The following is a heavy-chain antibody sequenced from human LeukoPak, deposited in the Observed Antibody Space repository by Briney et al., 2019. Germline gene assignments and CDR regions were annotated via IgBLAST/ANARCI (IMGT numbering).Heavy chain of an antibody. D-gene: IGHD5-24*01. Sequence: PSETLSLTCAVYGGSFSGYYWSWIRQPPGKGLEWIGEINHSGSTNYNLSLKSRVTISVDTSKNQFSLKLSSVTAADTAVYYCASGRQLLDYWGQGTLVTVSS. J-gene: IGHJ4*02. V-gene: IGHV4-34*01. CDR2: INHSGST. CDR1: GGSFSGYY. CDR3: ASGRQLLDY.